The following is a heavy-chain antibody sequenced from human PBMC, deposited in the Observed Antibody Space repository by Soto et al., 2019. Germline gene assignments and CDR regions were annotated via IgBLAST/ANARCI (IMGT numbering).Heavy chain of an antibody. D-gene: IGHD3-10*01. CDR3: GSGSYRWFDP. Sequence: SVKVSCKAFGGAFSSNAISWMRQAPGQGLEWIGTISPIFGSAAYAQRFQGRVTITADVPTNTAYMELSSLRSEDTAIYYYGSGSYRWFDPWGQGTLVTVSS. V-gene: IGHV1-69*13. CDR2: ISPIFGSA. CDR1: GGAFSSNA. J-gene: IGHJ5*02.